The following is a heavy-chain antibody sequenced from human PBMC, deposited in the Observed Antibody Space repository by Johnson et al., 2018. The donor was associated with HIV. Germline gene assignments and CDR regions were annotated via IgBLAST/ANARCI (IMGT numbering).Heavy chain of an antibody. J-gene: IGHJ3*02. CDR2: ISYDGSNK. V-gene: IGHV3-30-3*01. CDR3: AKEPAVGYSGSFSGAFDI. Sequence: QMLLVESGGGVVQPGRSLRLSCAASGFTFSSYAMHWVRQAPGKGLEWVAVISYDGSNKYYADSVKGRFTISRDNSKNTLYLQMNSLRAEDTAVYYCAKEPAVGYSGSFSGAFDIWGQGTMVTVSS. CDR1: GFTFSSYA. D-gene: IGHD1-26*01.